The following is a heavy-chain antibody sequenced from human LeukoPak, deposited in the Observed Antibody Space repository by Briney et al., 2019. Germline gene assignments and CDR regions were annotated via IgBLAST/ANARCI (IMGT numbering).Heavy chain of an antibody. V-gene: IGHV4-39*01. CDR3: TRHRSGWLQSSFDY. J-gene: IGHJ4*02. Sequence: SETLSLTCSVSGGSISSSSSYWGWIRQPPGKGLEWIGSIYYSGSSFDNPALKSRVTISVDTSKNQFSLKLSSVTAADTAVYYCTRHRSGWLQSSFDYWGQGTLVTVSS. CDR2: IYYSGSS. D-gene: IGHD5-24*01. CDR1: GGSISSSSSY.